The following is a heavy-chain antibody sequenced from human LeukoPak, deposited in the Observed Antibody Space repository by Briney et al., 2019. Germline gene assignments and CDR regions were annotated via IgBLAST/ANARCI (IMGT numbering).Heavy chain of an antibody. V-gene: IGHV3-53*01. CDR3: ARDAVDYDSSGEI. CDR2: IYSGGST. D-gene: IGHD3-22*01. J-gene: IGHJ3*02. Sequence: GGSLTLSCAASGFTVSSNYMSWVRQAPGRGLEWVSVIYSGGSTYYADSVKGRFTISRDNSKNTLYLQMNSLRAEGTAVYYCARDAVDYDSSGEIWGQGTMVTVSS. CDR1: GFTVSSNY.